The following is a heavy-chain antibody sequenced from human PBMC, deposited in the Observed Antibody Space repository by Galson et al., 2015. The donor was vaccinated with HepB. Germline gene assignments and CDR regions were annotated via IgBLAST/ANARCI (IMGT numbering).Heavy chain of an antibody. CDR3: ARRTLDSTSFPTTYYFDY. CDR1: GGSIGSRNHH. V-gene: IGHV4-39*01. D-gene: IGHD6-6*01. CDR2: IYYSGNT. J-gene: IGHJ4*02. Sequence: SETLSLTCTVSGGSIGSRNHHWGWIRLPPGKGLEWVGSIYYSGNTYYNPSLKSRVTMSVDTSKNQFSLKLASITAADTAVYYCARRTLDSTSFPTTYYFDYWGQGSQVTVSS.